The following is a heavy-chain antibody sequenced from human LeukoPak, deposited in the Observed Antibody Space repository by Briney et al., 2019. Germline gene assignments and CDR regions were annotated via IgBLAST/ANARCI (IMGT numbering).Heavy chain of an antibody. J-gene: IGHJ5*02. CDR3: ARGVELGDWFDP. D-gene: IGHD1-7*01. Sequence: ASVRVSCKASGYTFTSYDINWVRQATGQGLEWMGWMNPNSGYTGYAQKFQGRVTMTRNTSISTAYMELSSLRSEDTAVYYCARGVELGDWFDPWGQGTLVTVSS. V-gene: IGHV1-8*01. CDR2: MNPNSGYT. CDR1: GYTFTSYD.